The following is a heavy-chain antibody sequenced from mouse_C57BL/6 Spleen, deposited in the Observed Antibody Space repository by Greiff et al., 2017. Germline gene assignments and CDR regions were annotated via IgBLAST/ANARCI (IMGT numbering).Heavy chain of an antibody. D-gene: IGHD4-1*01. CDR2: ISSGSSTI. CDR1: GFTFSDYG. J-gene: IGHJ1*03. V-gene: IGHV5-17*01. CDR3: ARRNWDDWYFDV. Sequence: DVMLVESGGGLVKPGGSLKLSCAASGFTFSDYGMHWVRQAPAKGLVWFAYISSGSSTIYYADTVKGRFTISRDNAKNTLFLQMTSLRSEDTAMYYCARRNWDDWYFDVWGTGTTVTVSS.